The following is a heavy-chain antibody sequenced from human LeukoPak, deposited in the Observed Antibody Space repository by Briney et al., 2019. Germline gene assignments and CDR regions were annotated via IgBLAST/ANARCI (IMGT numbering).Heavy chain of an antibody. D-gene: IGHD1-26*01. CDR3: ARSQSGSYFYDFDY. CDR1: GFTFSSCW. Sequence: SGGSLRLSCAASGFTFSSCWMHWVRQAPGKGLVWVSRINSDGSSIAYADSVQGRFTISRDNAKNTLYLQVSSLSVEDTAVYYCARSQSGSYFYDFDYWGQGTLVTVSS. J-gene: IGHJ4*02. V-gene: IGHV3-74*01. CDR2: INSDGSSI.